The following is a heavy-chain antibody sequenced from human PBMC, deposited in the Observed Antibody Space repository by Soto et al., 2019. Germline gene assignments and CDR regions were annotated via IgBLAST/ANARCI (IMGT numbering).Heavy chain of an antibody. V-gene: IGHV4-28*01. CDR3: ARREIQGPIDY. Sequence: QVQLQESGPGLVKPSDTLSLTCAVSGYSISSSNWWGWIRQPPGKGLEWIGYIYYSGTTYYNPSLKSRDTVSAXTSKNQSSLKLTSGTAVDTAVYYCARREIQGPIDYWGQGTLVTVSS. CDR1: GYSISSSNW. J-gene: IGHJ4*02. D-gene: IGHD1-26*01. CDR2: IYYSGTT.